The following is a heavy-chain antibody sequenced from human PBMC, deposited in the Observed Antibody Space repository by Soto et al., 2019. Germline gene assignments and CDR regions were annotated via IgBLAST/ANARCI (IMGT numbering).Heavy chain of an antibody. D-gene: IGHD3-10*01. CDR3: VYYGSGSYYKYYFDY. CDR2: INHSGST. V-gene: IGHV4-34*01. J-gene: IGHJ4*02. Sequence: KTSETLSLTCAVYGGSFSGYYWSWIRQPPGKGLEWIGEINHSGSTNYNPSLKSRVTISVDTSKNQFSLKLSSVTAADTAVYYCVYYGSGSYYKYYFDYWGQGTLVTVSS. CDR1: GGSFSGYY.